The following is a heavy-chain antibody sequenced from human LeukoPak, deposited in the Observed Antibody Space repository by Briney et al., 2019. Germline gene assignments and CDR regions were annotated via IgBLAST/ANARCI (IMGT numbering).Heavy chain of an antibody. Sequence: SSETLSHTCAVSGGSITSSHWWSWARQPPGKGLEWIGEIYHGGTTNYNPSLKSRVTMSVDESKNQFSLKLSSVTAADTAVYYCATYFYGGDYASYYFDYWGQGTLVTVSS. CDR1: GGSITSSHW. CDR3: ATYFYGGDYASYYFDY. D-gene: IGHD4-23*01. V-gene: IGHV4-4*02. J-gene: IGHJ4*02. CDR2: IYHGGTT.